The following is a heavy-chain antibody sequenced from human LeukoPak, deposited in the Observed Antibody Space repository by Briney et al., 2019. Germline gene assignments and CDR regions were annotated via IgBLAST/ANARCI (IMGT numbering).Heavy chain of an antibody. D-gene: IGHD3-22*01. J-gene: IGHJ4*02. Sequence: PGGSLRLSCAASGFAFSSYGMTWVRQAPGKGLEWVSYISSSSSTIYYADSVKGRFTISRDNAKNSLYLQLNSLRAEDTAVYYCARHVVAVGFDYWGQGTLVTVSS. CDR2: ISSSSSTI. V-gene: IGHV3-48*01. CDR1: GFAFSSYG. CDR3: ARHVVAVGFDY.